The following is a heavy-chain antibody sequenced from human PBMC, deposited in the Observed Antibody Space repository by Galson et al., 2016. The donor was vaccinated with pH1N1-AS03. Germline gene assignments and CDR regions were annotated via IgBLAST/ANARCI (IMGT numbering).Heavy chain of an antibody. CDR2: INPNTGVT. CDR1: GYIFTGFY. D-gene: IGHD2/OR15-2a*01. Sequence: SVKVSCKASGYIFTGFYVHWVRQAPGQGLEWMGWINPNTGVTNYAQKFQAWVTMTGDTSISTAYLELYGLKSDDTAVYYCARDPRGPCSSATFATTYYFGMDVWGQGTTVIVSS. J-gene: IGHJ6*02. CDR3: ARDPRGPCSSATFATTYYFGMDV. V-gene: IGHV1-2*04.